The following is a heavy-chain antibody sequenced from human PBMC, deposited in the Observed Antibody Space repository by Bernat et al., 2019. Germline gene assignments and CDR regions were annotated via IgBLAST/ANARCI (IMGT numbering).Heavy chain of an antibody. D-gene: IGHD2-2*01. V-gene: IGHV1-69*01. J-gene: IGHJ3*02. CDR1: GGTFSSYA. CDR3: ARAGGYCSSTSCYAFDI. CDR2: IIPICGTA. Sequence: QVQLVQSGAEVKKPGSSVKVSCKASGGTFSSYAISWVRQAPGQGLEWMGGIIPICGTANYAQKFQGKVTITADEATSTASMELSSLRSEDTAVYYCARAGGYCSSTSCYAFDIWGQGTMVTVSS.